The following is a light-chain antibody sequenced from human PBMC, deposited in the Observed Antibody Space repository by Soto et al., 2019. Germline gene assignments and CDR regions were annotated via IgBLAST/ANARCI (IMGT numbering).Light chain of an antibody. CDR1: QSVSNK. CDR2: TVS. Sequence: EIVLTQSPATLSVSPGDRVTLSCRASQSVSNKLAWYQQKPGQAPRLLIHTVSTRAPGIAARFTGSGSGTQFTLTISPLQPSDFATYYCQQYNSYPWTFGQGTKV. CDR3: QQYNSYPWT. J-gene: IGKJ1*01. V-gene: IGKV3-15*01.